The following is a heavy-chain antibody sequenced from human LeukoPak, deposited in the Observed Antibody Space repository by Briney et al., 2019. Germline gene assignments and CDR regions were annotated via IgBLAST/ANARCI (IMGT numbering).Heavy chain of an antibody. V-gene: IGHV3-23*01. Sequence: GGSLRLSCAASGLTFSSYAMGWVRQAPGKGLEWVSAISGSGGSTYYADSVKGRFTISRDNSKNTLYLQMNSLRAEDTAVYYCAKDSSLMGYGDYDDYFDYWGQGTLVTVSS. CDR1: GLTFSSYA. CDR3: AKDSSLMGYGDYDDYFDY. J-gene: IGHJ4*02. CDR2: ISGSGGST. D-gene: IGHD4-17*01.